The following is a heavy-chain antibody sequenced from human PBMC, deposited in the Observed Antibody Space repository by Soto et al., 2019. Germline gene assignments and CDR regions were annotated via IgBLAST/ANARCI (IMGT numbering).Heavy chain of an antibody. V-gene: IGHV1-3*01. J-gene: IGHJ4*02. Sequence: ASVKVSCKAPGYTFTSYAMHWVRQAPGQRLEWMGWINAGNGNTKYSQKFQGRVTITRDTSASTAYMELSSLRSEDTAVYYCARGERYSSSSIDYWGQGTLVTVSS. CDR2: INAGNGNT. D-gene: IGHD6-6*01. CDR3: ARGERYSSSSIDY. CDR1: GYTFTSYA.